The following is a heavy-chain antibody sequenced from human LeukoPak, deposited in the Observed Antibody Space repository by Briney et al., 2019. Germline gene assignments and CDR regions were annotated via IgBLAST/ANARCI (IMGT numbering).Heavy chain of an antibody. CDR1: GGSISSGDYY. Sequence: SQTLSLTCTVSGGSISSGDYYWSWIRQPPGKGLEWIGYIYYSGSTYYNPSLKSRVTISVDTSKNQFSLKLSSVTAADTAVYYCARGPYYDSDKTSAFDIWGQGTMVTVSS. CDR3: ARGPYYDSDKTSAFDI. D-gene: IGHD3-22*01. J-gene: IGHJ3*02. V-gene: IGHV4-30-4*01. CDR2: IYYSGST.